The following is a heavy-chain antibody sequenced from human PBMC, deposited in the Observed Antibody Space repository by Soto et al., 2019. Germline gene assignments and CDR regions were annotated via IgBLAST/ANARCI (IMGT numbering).Heavy chain of an antibody. CDR1: GFTFVSYA. CDR3: ARRASRGVTDY. J-gene: IGHJ4*02. V-gene: IGHV3-23*01. CDR2: VSGSGDYT. Sequence: GGSLRLSCAASGFTFVSYAMSWVRQAPGEGLVWVSGVSGSGDYTYYTDSVRGRFTISRDNSKNTLYLDMNGLRLDDTAVYYCARRASRGVTDYWGQGTLVTVSS. D-gene: IGHD3-10*01.